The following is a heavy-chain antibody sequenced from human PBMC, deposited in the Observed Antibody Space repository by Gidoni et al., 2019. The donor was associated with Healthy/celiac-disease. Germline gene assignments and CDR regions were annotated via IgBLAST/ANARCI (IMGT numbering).Heavy chain of an antibody. CDR2: ISAYNGNT. D-gene: IGHD3-3*01. J-gene: IGHJ5*02. CDR1: GYTFTSYG. V-gene: IGHV1-18*01. CDR3: ARDFGGVRFLEWSIWFDP. Sequence: GQSGAEVKKPGASVKVSCKASGYTFTSYGISWVRQAPGQGLEWMGWISAYNGNTNYAQKLQGRVTMTTDTSTSTAYMELRSLRSDDTAVYYCARDFGGVRFLEWSIWFDPWGQGTLVTVSS.